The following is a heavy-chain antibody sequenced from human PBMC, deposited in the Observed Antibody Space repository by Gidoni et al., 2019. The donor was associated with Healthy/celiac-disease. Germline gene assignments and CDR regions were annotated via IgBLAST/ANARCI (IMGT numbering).Heavy chain of an antibody. CDR2: IKSKTDGGKT. V-gene: IGHV3-15*07. Sequence: EVQLVESGGGLVKPGGSLRLSCAASGFTFSNAWLNWVRQAPGKGLEWVGRIKSKTDGGKTDYAAPVKGRFTISRDDSKNTLYLQMNSLKTEDTAVYYCTTAGYSSSWYSYYYYGMDVWGQGTTVTVSS. CDR3: TTAGYSSSWYSYYYYGMDV. D-gene: IGHD6-13*01. J-gene: IGHJ6*02. CDR1: GFTFSNAW.